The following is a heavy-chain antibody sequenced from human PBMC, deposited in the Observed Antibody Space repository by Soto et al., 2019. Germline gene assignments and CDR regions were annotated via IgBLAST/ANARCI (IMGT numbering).Heavy chain of an antibody. Sequence: SETLSLTCIVSGGSISSSSYYWGWIRQPPGKGLEWIGSIYYSGSTYYNPSLKSRVTISVDTSKNQFSLKLSSVTAADTAVYYCARHGASEAGDGRRWFDPWGQGTLVTVSS. D-gene: IGHD1-26*01. CDR2: IYYSGST. CDR3: ARHGASEAGDGRRWFDP. J-gene: IGHJ5*02. CDR1: GGSISSSSYY. V-gene: IGHV4-39*01.